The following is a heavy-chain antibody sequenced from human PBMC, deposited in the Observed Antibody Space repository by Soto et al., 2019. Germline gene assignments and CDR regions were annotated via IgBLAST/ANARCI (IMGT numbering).Heavy chain of an antibody. CDR2: MNPNSGNT. V-gene: IGHV1-8*02. CDR3: ARTLYGDNVDY. J-gene: IGHJ4*02. Sequence: APVEVSRKASGYTFYISEIDRVRQATGQGLEWMGWMNPNSGNTGYAQKFQGRVTLTRNTSITTAYIELRSLRSEDTAVYYCARTLYGDNVDYWGQGTLVTVSS. D-gene: IGHD4-17*01. CDR1: GYTFYISE.